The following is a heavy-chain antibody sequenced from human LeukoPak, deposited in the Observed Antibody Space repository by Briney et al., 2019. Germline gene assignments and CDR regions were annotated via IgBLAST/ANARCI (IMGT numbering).Heavy chain of an antibody. D-gene: IGHD3-22*01. J-gene: IGHJ6*03. Sequence: GASVKVSCKASGGTFSSYAISWVRQAPGQGLEWMGGMIPIFGTANYAQKFQGRVTITADESTSTAYMELRSLRSEDTAVYYCARVGDSSGRYYYYYMDVWGKGTTVTVSS. V-gene: IGHV1-69*13. CDR2: MIPIFGTA. CDR3: ARVGDSSGRYYYYYMDV. CDR1: GGTFSSYA.